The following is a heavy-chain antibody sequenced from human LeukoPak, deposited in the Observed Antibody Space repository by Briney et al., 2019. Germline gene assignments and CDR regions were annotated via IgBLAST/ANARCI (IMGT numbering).Heavy chain of an antibody. D-gene: IGHD1-14*01. CDR3: ARVPSYDPKPTTFDY. CDR2: ISAYNGNT. Sequence: ASVKVSCKASGYTFTSYGISWVRQAPGQGLEWMGWISAYNGNTNYAQKLQGRVTMTTDTSTSTAYMELRSLRSDDTAVYYCARVPSYDPKPTTFDYWGQGTLVTVSS. CDR1: GYTFTSYG. V-gene: IGHV1-18*01. J-gene: IGHJ4*02.